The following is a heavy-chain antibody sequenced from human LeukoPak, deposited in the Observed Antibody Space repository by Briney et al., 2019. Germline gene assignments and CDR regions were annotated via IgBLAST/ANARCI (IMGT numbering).Heavy chain of an antibody. Sequence: ASVKVSCKASGGTFSSYTISWVRQAPGQGLEWMGWISAYNGNTNYAQKLQGRVTMTTDTSTSTAYMELRSLRSNDTAVYYCARAPMVRGVRYYYYYMDVWGKGTTVTISS. V-gene: IGHV1-18*01. J-gene: IGHJ6*03. CDR3: ARAPMVRGVRYYYYYMDV. CDR2: ISAYNGNT. D-gene: IGHD3-10*01. CDR1: GGTFSSYT.